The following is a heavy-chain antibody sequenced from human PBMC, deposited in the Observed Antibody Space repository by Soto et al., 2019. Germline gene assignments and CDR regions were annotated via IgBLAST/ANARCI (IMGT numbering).Heavy chain of an antibody. Sequence: GASVKVSCKAPGGTFSSYAISWVRQAPGQGLEWMGGIIPIFGTANYAQKFQGRVTITADESTSTAYMELSSLRSEDTAVYYCARGQSITVFDYWGQATLVTVSS. D-gene: IGHD1-20*01. J-gene: IGHJ4*02. CDR1: GGTFSSYA. V-gene: IGHV1-69*13. CDR2: IIPIFGTA. CDR3: ARGQSITVFDY.